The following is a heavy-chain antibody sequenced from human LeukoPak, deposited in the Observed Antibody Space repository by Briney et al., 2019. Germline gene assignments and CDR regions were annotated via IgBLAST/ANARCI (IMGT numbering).Heavy chain of an antibody. J-gene: IGHJ6*02. D-gene: IGHD6-13*01. CDR1: GFTFSSYA. CDR2: ISYDGSNK. V-gene: IGHV3-30-3*01. Sequence: GGSLRLSCAASGFTFSSYAMHWVRQAPGKGLEWVAVISYDGSNKYYADSVKGRFTISRDNSKNTLYLQVNSLRTEDTAVYYCARDRRSSSWFPNYYYYGMDAWGQGTTVTVSS. CDR3: ARDRRSSSWFPNYYYYGMDA.